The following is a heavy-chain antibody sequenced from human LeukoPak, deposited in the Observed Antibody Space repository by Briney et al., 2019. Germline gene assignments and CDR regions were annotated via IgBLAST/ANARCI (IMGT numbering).Heavy chain of an antibody. Sequence: TGGSDGLLCPTPGFNFSDSRMTWVSQAPGKGLQWVANVNRDGTEKHFLDSVEGRFTISRDNANKALYLQMSSLTPQDTAVYFCVRDFDTYWGQGTLVTVSS. V-gene: IGHV3-7*04. CDR2: VNRDGTEK. CDR3: VRDFDTY. J-gene: IGHJ4*02. D-gene: IGHD3-9*01. CDR1: GFNFSDSR.